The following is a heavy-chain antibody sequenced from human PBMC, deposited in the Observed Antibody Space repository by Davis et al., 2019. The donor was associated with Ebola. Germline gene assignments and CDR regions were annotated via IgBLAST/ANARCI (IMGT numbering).Heavy chain of an antibody. CDR2: IIPIFGTA. V-gene: IGHV1-69*06. J-gene: IGHJ6*02. CDR3: ARGGVRVATFYYYGMDV. D-gene: IGHD5-12*01. CDR1: GGTFSSYA. Sequence: ASVKVSCKASGGTFSSYAISWVRQAPGQGLEWMGGIIPIFGTANYAQKFQGRVTITADKSTSTAYMELSSLRSEDTAVYYCARGGVRVATFYYYGMDVWGQGTTVTVSS.